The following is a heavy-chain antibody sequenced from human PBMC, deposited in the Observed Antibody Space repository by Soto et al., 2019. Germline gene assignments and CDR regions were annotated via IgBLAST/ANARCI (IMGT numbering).Heavy chain of an antibody. Sequence: EVQLLESGGGLVQPGVSHRLSWAVPGFSFSTYGVTWVRQAPGKGLEWVSGVSGGSGVTHYADSVKGRFTITGDNSKNTVYLHMNSLRVEDTAVYYCAKWNGYGDYWGQGTLVTVSS. CDR2: VSGGSGVT. CDR1: GFSFSTYG. D-gene: IGHD1-1*01. CDR3: AKWNGYGDY. V-gene: IGHV3-23*01. J-gene: IGHJ4*02.